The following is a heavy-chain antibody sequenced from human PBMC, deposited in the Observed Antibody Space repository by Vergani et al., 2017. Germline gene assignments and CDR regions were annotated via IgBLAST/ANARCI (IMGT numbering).Heavy chain of an antibody. V-gene: IGHV1-18*04. J-gene: IGHJ5*02. CDR2: ISAYNGST. Sequence: QVQLVQSGAEVKKPGASVKVSCKASGYTFTSYGISWVRQAPGQGLEWMGWISAYNGSTSYAQKFQGRVTMTRDTSTSTVYMELSSLRYEDTAVYYGARERAIAAAGYWFDPWGQGTLVTVSS. CDR1: GYTFTSYG. CDR3: ARERAIAAAGYWFDP. D-gene: IGHD6-13*01.